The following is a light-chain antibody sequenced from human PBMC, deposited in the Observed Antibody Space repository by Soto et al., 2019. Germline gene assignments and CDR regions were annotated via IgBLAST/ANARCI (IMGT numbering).Light chain of an antibody. J-gene: IGLJ3*02. CDR3: TSYVGNDSWV. CDR1: SSDVGAYKY. Sequence: QSALTQPPSASGSPGQSVTISCTGTSSDVGAYKYVSWYQQYPGKAPKLMIYEVTKRPSGVPDRFSGSKSGNTASLTVSGLQAEDEADYYCTSYVGNDSWVFGGGTKL. CDR2: EVT. V-gene: IGLV2-8*01.